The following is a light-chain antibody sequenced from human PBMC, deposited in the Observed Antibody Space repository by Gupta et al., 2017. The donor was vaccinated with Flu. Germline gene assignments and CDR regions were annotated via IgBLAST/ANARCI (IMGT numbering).Light chain of an antibody. CDR3: QQYDSYSWT. CDR1: QSISGW. CDR2: TAS. J-gene: IGKJ1*01. V-gene: IGKV1-5*03. Sequence: QMTQSPSTLSASVGDRVTITCRASQSISGWLAWYQQKPGKAPKLLIHTASSLESGVPSRFSGSGSGTEFILTISSLQPDDLATYYCQQYDSYSWTFGQGTKVEIK.